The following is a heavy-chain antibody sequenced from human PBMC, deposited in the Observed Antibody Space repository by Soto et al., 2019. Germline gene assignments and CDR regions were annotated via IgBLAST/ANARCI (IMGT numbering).Heavy chain of an antibody. Sequence: QVHLVESGGGVVQPGGSLTLSCSVSDFAFRLHGIHRVRHTPGTGLVWVAMIWHDGTRKYFRDSVRGRFTISRDSAKNTVYLQMNTLRGDDSALYFCARDRSSSYSYAMDLWGQGTTVTVSS. J-gene: IGHJ6*02. V-gene: IGHV3-33*01. CDR3: ARDRSSSYSYAMDL. CDR1: DFAFRLHG. CDR2: IWHDGTRK. D-gene: IGHD3-10*01.